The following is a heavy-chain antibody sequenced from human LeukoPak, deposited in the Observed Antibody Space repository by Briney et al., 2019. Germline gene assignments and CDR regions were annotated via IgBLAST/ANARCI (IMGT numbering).Heavy chain of an antibody. Sequence: SVTVSCKASGGTFSNYAINWVRQAPGHGLEWMGGIIPIFGTTNYAQKFQGRVTITADESTSTAYMELSSLRSEDTAVYYCARVQYSSSFDYYYYGMDVWGQGATVTVSS. CDR2: IIPIFGTT. CDR1: GGTFSNYA. V-gene: IGHV1-69*13. CDR3: ARVQYSSSFDYYYYGMDV. D-gene: IGHD6-6*01. J-gene: IGHJ6*02.